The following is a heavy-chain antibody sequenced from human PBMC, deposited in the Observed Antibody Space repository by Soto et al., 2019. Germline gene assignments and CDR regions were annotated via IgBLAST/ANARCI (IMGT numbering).Heavy chain of an antibody. CDR2: ISGSGGST. CDR3: ENDRKGSYCSGGTCYSFDY. CDR1: GFTLGTYV. J-gene: IGHJ4*02. V-gene: IGHV3-23*01. Sequence: EVQLLESGGGLVQPGGSLRLSCAASGFTLGTYVMTWVRQAPGKGLEWVSAISGSGGSTNYADPVKGRFTISIDKSKNTLYLQMNSLRVEDTAVYYCENDRKGSYCSGGTCYSFDYWGQGTLVTVPS. D-gene: IGHD2-15*01.